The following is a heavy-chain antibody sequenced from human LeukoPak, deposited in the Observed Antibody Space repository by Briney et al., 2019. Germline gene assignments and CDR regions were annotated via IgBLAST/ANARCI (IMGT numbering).Heavy chain of an antibody. CDR3: ATLRVVVTATGLDY. J-gene: IGHJ4*02. D-gene: IGHD2-21*02. CDR1: GFTFSTYS. CDR2: ISSSSSTI. V-gene: IGHV3-48*02. Sequence: GGSLRLSCAASGFTFSTYSMNWVRQAPGKGLEWVSYISSSSSTIYYADSVKGRFTISRDNAKNSLYLQMNSLRDEDPAVYYCATLRVVVTATGLDYWGQGILVTVSS.